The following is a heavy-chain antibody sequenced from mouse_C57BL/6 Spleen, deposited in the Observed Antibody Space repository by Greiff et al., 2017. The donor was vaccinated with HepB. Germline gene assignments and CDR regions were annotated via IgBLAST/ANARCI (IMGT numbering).Heavy chain of an antibody. J-gene: IGHJ4*01. V-gene: IGHV1-54*01. D-gene: IGHD1-1*01. CDR2: INPGSGGT. Sequence: QVQLKESGAELVRPGTSVKVSCKASGYAFTNYLIEWVKQRPGQGLEWIGVINPGSGGTNYNEKFKGKATLTADKSSSTAYMQLSSLTSEDSAVYFCARGAGNYYGSSYEAMDYWGQGTSVTVSS. CDR3: ARGAGNYYGSSYEAMDY. CDR1: GYAFTNYL.